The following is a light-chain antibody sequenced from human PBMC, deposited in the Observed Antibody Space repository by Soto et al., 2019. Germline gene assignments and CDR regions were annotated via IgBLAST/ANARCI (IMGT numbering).Light chain of an antibody. CDR3: HQYGSAPAWT. V-gene: IGKV3-20*01. J-gene: IGKJ1*01. CDR2: GAS. Sequence: EIVLTQSPCTLSLFPGERATLSCRASQSISSSYLAWYQQKPGQAPRLLNHGASNRATGIPDRFSGAGSGTDFTLTISRLEPEDFAVYYCHQYGSAPAWTFGQGTKVEIK. CDR1: QSISSSY.